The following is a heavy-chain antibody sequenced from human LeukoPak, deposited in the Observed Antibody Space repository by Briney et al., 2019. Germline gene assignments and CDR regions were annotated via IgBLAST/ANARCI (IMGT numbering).Heavy chain of an antibody. V-gene: IGHV4-59*01. D-gene: IGHD4-23*01. CDR2: IYYSGST. J-gene: IGHJ3*02. CDR3: AREGTTVVTPSHAFDI. Sequence: SETLSLTCTVSGDSISSYYWSWIRQPPGKGLEWIGYIYYSGSTNYNPSLKSRVTISVDTSKNQFSLKLSSVTAADTAVYYCAREGTTVVTPSHAFDIWGQGTMVTVSS. CDR1: GDSISSYY.